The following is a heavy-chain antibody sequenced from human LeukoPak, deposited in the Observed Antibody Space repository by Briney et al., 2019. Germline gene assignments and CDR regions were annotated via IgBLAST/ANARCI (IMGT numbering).Heavy chain of an antibody. V-gene: IGHV4-59*08. J-gene: IGHJ4*02. CDR3: ARRGYYYDSGGYYYYFDY. CDR2: IYYSGST. D-gene: IGHD3-22*01. CDR1: GGSISSYY. Sequence: SETLSLTCTVSGGSISSYYWSWIRQPPGKGLEWIGYIYYSGSTNYNPSLKSRVTISVDTSKNQFSLKLSSVTAAGTAVYYCARRGYYYDSGGYYYYFDYWGQGTLVTVSS.